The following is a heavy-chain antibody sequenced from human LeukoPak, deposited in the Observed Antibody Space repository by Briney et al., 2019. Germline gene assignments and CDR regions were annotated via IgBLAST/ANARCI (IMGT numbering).Heavy chain of an antibody. J-gene: IGHJ3*02. CDR1: GGSFSGYY. CDR2: INHSGST. V-gene: IGHV4-34*01. CDR3: ARGRRLPDI. Sequence: SETLSLTCAVYGGSFSGYYWSWIRQPPGKGLEWIGEINHSGSTNYNPSLKSRVTISVDTSKNQFSLKLSSVTAADTAVYYCARGRRLPDIWGQGTMVTVSS.